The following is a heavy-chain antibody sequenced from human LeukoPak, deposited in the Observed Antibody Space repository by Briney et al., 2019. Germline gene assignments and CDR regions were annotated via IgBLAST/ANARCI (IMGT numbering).Heavy chain of an antibody. Sequence: SKTLSFTCTVSGGSVSTSSYYWGWIRQPPGKGLEWIGRIYSSGYTYYNPSLKSRATISVDMSKNQFSLKLTSVTAADTAVYYCAGSDLTQDYWDYWGQGTLVTVSS. CDR2: IYSSGYT. D-gene: IGHD2-15*01. J-gene: IGHJ4*02. CDR3: AGSDLTQDYWDY. V-gene: IGHV4-39*07. CDR1: GGSVSTSSYY.